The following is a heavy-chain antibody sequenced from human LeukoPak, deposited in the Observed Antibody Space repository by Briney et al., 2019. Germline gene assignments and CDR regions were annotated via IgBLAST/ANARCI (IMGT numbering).Heavy chain of an antibody. V-gene: IGHV4-34*01. CDR3: ARVVRSPWFDP. CDR2: INHSGST. Sequence: PSETLSLTCAVYGGSFSGYYRSWIRQPPGKGLEWIGEINHSGSTDYNPSLKSRVTISVDTSKNQFSLKLSSVTAADTAVYYCARVVRSPWFDPWGQGTLVTVSS. D-gene: IGHD3-10*02. CDR1: GGSFSGYY. J-gene: IGHJ5*02.